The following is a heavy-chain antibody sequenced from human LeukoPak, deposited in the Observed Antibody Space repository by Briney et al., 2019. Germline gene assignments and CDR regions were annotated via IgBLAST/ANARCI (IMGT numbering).Heavy chain of an antibody. CDR3: ARGGSYLSAFDI. CDR1: GFTFSSYS. J-gene: IGHJ3*02. D-gene: IGHD1-26*01. Sequence: PGGSLRLSCAASGFTFSSYSMNWVRQAPGKGLEWVSFISTSSSYIHYADSVKGRFTISRDNAKNSLYLQMNSLRAEDTAVYYCARGGSYLSAFDIWGQGTMVTVSS. CDR2: ISTSSSYI. V-gene: IGHV3-21*04.